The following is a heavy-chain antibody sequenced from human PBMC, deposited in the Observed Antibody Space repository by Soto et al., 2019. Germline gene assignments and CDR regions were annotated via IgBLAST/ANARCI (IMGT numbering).Heavy chain of an antibody. CDR3: ARGGYCSSTSCYTGWFDP. CDR2: IYYSGST. D-gene: IGHD2-2*02. CDR1: GGSIISGGYY. J-gene: IGHJ5*02. V-gene: IGHV4-31*03. Sequence: PSETLSLTCTVSGGSIISGGYYWIWIRQHPGKGLEWIGYIYYSGSTYYNPSLKSRVTISVDTSKNQFSLKLSSVTAADTAVYYCARGGYCSSTSCYTGWFDPWGQGTLVTVSS.